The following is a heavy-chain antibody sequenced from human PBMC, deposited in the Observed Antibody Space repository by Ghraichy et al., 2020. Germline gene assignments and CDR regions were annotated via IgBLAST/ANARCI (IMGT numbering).Heavy chain of an antibody. Sequence: ASVKVSCKASGYTFTSYGISWVRQAPGQGLEWMGWISAYNGNTNYAQKLQGRVTMTTDTSTSTAYMELRSLRSDDTAVYYCAREGNRGSIAAAGPFGYWGQGTLVTVSS. CDR3: AREGNRGSIAAAGPFGY. J-gene: IGHJ4*02. CDR2: ISAYNGNT. V-gene: IGHV1-18*01. CDR1: GYTFTSYG. D-gene: IGHD6-13*01.